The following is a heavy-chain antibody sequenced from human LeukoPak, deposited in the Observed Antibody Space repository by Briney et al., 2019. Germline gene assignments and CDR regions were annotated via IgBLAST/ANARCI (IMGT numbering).Heavy chain of an antibody. CDR3: ASWGFDTLTGHGLDY. V-gene: IGHV4-59*11. CDR1: GGPISSHY. D-gene: IGHD3-9*01. Sequence: SETLSLTCTVSGGPISSHYWSWIRQPPGKGLEWIAYVYYTGSTYSNPSLKSRVTISVDTSKNQFSLKLSSVTAADTAVYYCASWGFDTLTGHGLDYWGQGTLVTVSS. J-gene: IGHJ4*02. CDR2: VYYTGST.